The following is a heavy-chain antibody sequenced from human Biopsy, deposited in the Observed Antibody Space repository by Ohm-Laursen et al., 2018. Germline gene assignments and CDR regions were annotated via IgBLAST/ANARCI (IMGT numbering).Heavy chain of an antibody. CDR3: ARATNSTGWPYYYFYGMDV. D-gene: IGHD2/OR15-2a*01. V-gene: IGHV4-59*01. Sequence: SETLSLTCTVSGGSISSDYWSWIRQTPGKGLEWIGYIYYSGSTNYNPSLKSRVTISVDTFKNQFSLRLNSVTAADTAVYYCARATNSTGWPYYYFYGMDVWGQGTTVIVSS. CDR1: GGSISSDY. CDR2: IYYSGST. J-gene: IGHJ6*02.